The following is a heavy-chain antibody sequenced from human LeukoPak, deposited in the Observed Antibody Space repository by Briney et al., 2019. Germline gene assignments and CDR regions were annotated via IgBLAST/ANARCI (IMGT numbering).Heavy chain of an antibody. D-gene: IGHD3/OR15-3a*01. CDR3: AKVGIFGLVTYYFDY. V-gene: IGHV3-9*01. CDR1: GFTFDEYA. J-gene: IGHJ4*02. Sequence: GGSLRLACAVSGFTFDEYAMHWVRQAPGKGLEWVSGISWNSGLIDYADSVKGRFTISRDNAKNSLYLQMNSLKAEDTAFYYCAKVGIFGLVTYYFDYWGQGTLVTVSS. CDR2: ISWNSGLI.